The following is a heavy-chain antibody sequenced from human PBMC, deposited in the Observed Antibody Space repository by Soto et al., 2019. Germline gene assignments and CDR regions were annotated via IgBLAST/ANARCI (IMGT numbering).Heavy chain of an antibody. J-gene: IGHJ4*02. CDR1: GFAFSSYA. Sequence: PGGSLRLSCAASGFAFSSYAMHWVRQAPGKGLEWVAVISYDGSNKYYADSVKGRFTTSRDNSKNTLYLQMNSLRAEDTAVYYCARGGFGSWPYYFDYWGQGTLVTVSS. CDR3: ARGGFGSWPYYFDY. V-gene: IGHV3-30-3*01. D-gene: IGHD6-13*01. CDR2: ISYDGSNK.